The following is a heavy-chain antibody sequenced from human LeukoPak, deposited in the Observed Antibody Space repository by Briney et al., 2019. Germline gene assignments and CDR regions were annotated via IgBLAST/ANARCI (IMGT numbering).Heavy chain of an antibody. D-gene: IGHD2-2*01. CDR1: GYSFTSYW. Sequence: PGESVKISCKGFGYSFTSYWIGWVRQMPGKGLEWMGIIYPGDSDTRYSPSFRGQVTISADKSISTAYLQWSSLKASDTAMYYCARRAYCSSTSCYSYFDYWGQGTLVTVSS. CDR3: ARRAYCSSTSCYSYFDY. CDR2: IYPGDSDT. J-gene: IGHJ4*02. V-gene: IGHV5-51*01.